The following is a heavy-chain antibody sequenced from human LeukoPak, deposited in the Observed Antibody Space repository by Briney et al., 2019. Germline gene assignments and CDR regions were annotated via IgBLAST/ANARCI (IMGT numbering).Heavy chain of an antibody. CDR3: ARVLGYCSGGSCYRAGFDY. J-gene: IGHJ4*02. Sequence: SETLSLICTVSGGSISSYYWSWIRQPPGKGLEWIGYIYYSGSTNYNPSLKSRVTISVDTSKNQFSLKLSSVTAADTAVYYCARVLGYCSGGSCYRAGFDYWGQGTLVTVSS. V-gene: IGHV4-59*01. CDR2: IYYSGST. CDR1: GGSISSYY. D-gene: IGHD2-15*01.